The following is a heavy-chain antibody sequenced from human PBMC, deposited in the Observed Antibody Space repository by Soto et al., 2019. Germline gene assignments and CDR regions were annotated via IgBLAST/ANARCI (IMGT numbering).Heavy chain of an antibody. Sequence: QVQLLESGPGLVKPSETLSLTCTVSDDSISRSSFYWGWIRQPPGKELEWIGSIYYSGNTHYNPSLWSRVTISVDQSKKQFSLKLSPVYAADTAVYFCARHVTNCVLTAYATHYFDGWGLGTLVTVSS. CDR1: DDSISRSSFY. D-gene: IGHD2-8*01. J-gene: IGHJ4*02. CDR3: ARHVTNCVLTAYATHYFDG. V-gene: IGHV4-39*01. CDR2: IYYSGNT.